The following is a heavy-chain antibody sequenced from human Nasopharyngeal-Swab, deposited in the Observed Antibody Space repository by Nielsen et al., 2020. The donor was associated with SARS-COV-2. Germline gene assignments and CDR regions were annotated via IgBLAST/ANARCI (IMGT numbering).Heavy chain of an antibody. CDR3: ARDPQRDYCGGDCSYFDY. J-gene: IGHJ4*02. CDR2: IKSKTDGGTT. CDR1: GFTFSNAW. D-gene: IGHD2-21*02. V-gene: IGHV3-15*01. Sequence: GGSLRLSCAASGFTFSNAWMSWVRQAPGKGLEWVGRIKSKTDGGTTDYAAPVKGRFTISRDDSKNTLYLQMNSLKTEDTAVYYCARDPQRDYCGGDCSYFDYWGQGTLVTVSS.